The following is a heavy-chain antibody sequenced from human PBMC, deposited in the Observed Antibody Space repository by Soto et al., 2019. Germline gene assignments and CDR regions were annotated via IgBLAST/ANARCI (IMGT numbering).Heavy chain of an antibody. J-gene: IGHJ6*02. V-gene: IGHV4-59*01. D-gene: IGHD6-19*01. CDR2: IYYSGST. CDR3: ARDPGIAVAGYYYGMDV. CDR1: GGSISSYD. Sequence: PSETLSLTCTISGGSISSYDWSWIRQPPGKGLEWIGYIYYSGSTNYNPSLKSRVTISVDTSKNQFSLKLSSVTAADTAVYYCARDPGIAVAGYYYGMDVWGQGTTVTVSS.